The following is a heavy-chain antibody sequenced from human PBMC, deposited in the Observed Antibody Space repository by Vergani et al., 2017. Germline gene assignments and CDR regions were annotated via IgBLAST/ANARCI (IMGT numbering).Heavy chain of an antibody. CDR2: ISNDGIKK. V-gene: IGHV3-30*18. J-gene: IGHJ6*03. D-gene: IGHD3-10*01. Sequence: QVQLAESGGGRVQPGRSLRLSCAASGFSFSSHAIHWVRQAPGKGLEWVAVISNDGIKKYYADSVKGRVTISRDNSKNTLDLQMNSLRTQDTAVYYCAKAGSVTSGSLQYNFYMDVWGKGTTVTVS. CDR3: AKAGSVTSGSLQYNFYMDV. CDR1: GFSFSSHA.